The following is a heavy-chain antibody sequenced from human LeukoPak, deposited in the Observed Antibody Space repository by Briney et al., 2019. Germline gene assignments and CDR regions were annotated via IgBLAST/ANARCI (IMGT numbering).Heavy chain of an antibody. CDR3: ARDQGSADYYDSSGYYSRGVDY. CDR1: GFTFSSYG. D-gene: IGHD3-22*01. J-gene: IGHJ4*02. CDR2: ISSSSSTI. V-gene: IGHV3-48*04. Sequence: PGGSLRLSCAASGFTFSSYGMNWVRQAPGKGLEWVSYISSSSSTIYYADSVKGRFTISRDNAKNSLYLQMNSLRAEDTAVYYCARDQGSADYYDSSGYYSRGVDYWGQGTLVTVSS.